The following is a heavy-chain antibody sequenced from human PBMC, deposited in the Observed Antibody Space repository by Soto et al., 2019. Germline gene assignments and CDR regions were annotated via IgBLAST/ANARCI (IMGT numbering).Heavy chain of an antibody. D-gene: IGHD6-13*01. J-gene: IGHJ4*02. CDR2: IYYSGST. CDR3: ARSTGIEAAGTGPIFDY. V-gene: IGHV4-59*01. Sequence: SETLSLTCTVSGGSISSYYWSWIRRPPGKGLEWIGHIYYSGSTNYNPSLKSRVTISVDTSKNQFSLKLSSVTAADTAVYYCARSTGIEAAGTGPIFDYWGQGTLVTVS. CDR1: GGSISSYY.